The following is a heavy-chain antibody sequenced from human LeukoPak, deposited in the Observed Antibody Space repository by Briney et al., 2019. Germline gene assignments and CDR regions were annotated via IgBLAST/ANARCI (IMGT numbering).Heavy chain of an antibody. CDR2: IYPGDSDT. D-gene: IGHD3-22*01. CDR1: GYSFTSYW. CDR3: ARRRYYYDSSGYYPGYYFDY. J-gene: IGHJ4*02. Sequence: GESLKLSFKGSGYSFTSYWIGWVGQMPGKGLEWMGVIYPGDSDTRYSPSFQGQVTISADKSISTAYLQWSSLKASDTAMYYCARRRYYYDSSGYYPGYYFDYWGQGTLVTVSS. V-gene: IGHV5-51*01.